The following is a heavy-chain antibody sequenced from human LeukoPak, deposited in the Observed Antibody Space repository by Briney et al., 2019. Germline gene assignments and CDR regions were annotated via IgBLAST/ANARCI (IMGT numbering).Heavy chain of an antibody. J-gene: IGHJ4*02. CDR3: AGSSGSLFDD. V-gene: IGHV3-7*01. CDR2: IKEGGSQI. CDR1: GFTFSKYL. D-gene: IGHD3-22*01. Sequence: GVSLTLSCVGSGFTFSKYLMNCLPQAPGKGLVGWANIKEGGSQIYHVDSVRGRFTISRDNAKNSLSLQLISLSAEDTAVYYCAGSSGSLFDDWGPGSLV.